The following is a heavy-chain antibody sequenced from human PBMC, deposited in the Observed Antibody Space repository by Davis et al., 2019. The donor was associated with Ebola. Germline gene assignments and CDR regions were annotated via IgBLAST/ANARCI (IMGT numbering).Heavy chain of an antibody. J-gene: IGHJ3*02. CDR1: GGTFSSYA. CDR2: IIPIFGTA. CDR3: ARAYDSSGYYQDAFDI. D-gene: IGHD3-22*01. Sequence: SVKVSCKASGGTFSSYAISWVRQAPGQGLEWMGGIIPIFGTANYAQKFQGRVTITADESTSTAYMELSSLRSEDTAVYYCARAYDSSGYYQDAFDIWGQGTMVTVSS. V-gene: IGHV1-69*13.